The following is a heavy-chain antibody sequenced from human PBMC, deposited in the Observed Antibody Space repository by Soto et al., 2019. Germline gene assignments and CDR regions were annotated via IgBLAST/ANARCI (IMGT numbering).Heavy chain of an antibody. V-gene: IGHV4-30-4*01. CDR1: GGSISSCGNY. J-gene: IGHJ6*02. CDR3: ASSSLYGMDV. Sequence: SETLSLTCSVSGGSISSCGNYWICSRQPRGKGLEWTGNIYYSGNTYYTPSLKSRLSISIDTSRNQFSLKVGSVTAADTAVYYCASSSLYGMDVWGQGTTVTVSS. CDR2: IYYSGNT.